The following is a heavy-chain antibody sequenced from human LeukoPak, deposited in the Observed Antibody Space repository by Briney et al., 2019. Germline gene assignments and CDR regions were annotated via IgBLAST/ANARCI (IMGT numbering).Heavy chain of an antibody. J-gene: IGHJ4*02. V-gene: IGHV3-15*01. CDR3: TSQAHTQGS. CDR2: IKSKTDGGTT. CDR1: GFTFKNAW. Sequence: GGSLRLSCAAFGFTFKNAWMSWVRQAPGKGLEWVGRIKSKTDGGTTDYAAPVKGRFTISRDDSKNTLYLQVDNLKTEDTAVYYCTSQAHTQGSWGQGTLVTVSS.